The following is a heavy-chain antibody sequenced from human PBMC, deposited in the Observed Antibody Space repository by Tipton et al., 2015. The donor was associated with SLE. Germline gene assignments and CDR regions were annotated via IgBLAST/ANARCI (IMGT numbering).Heavy chain of an antibody. CDR3: AKDRQQLVQYYFDS. D-gene: IGHD6-13*01. CDR2: IRYDGSNK. CDR1: GFTFSSYG. J-gene: IGHJ4*02. Sequence: SLRLSCAASGFTFSSYGMHWVRQAPGKGLEWVAFIRYDGSNKYYADSVKGRFTISRDNSKNTLYLQMNSLRAEDTAVYYCAKDRQQLVQYYFDSWGQGTLVTVSS. V-gene: IGHV3-30*02.